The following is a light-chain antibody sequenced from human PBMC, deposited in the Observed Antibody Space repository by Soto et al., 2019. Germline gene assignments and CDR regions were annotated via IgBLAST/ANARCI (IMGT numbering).Light chain of an antibody. V-gene: IGKV1-39*01. CDR3: QQSYTTPWT. J-gene: IGKJ1*01. Sequence: DLQMTQSPSSLSAAVGDRVTITCRASQAIGNDLNWYQRRPGKAPNLLIFDASTLQTGVPSRFSGSGSGTHFTLTINGLQPEDSSIYYCQQSYTTPWTFGQGTKVEVK. CDR2: DAS. CDR1: QAIGND.